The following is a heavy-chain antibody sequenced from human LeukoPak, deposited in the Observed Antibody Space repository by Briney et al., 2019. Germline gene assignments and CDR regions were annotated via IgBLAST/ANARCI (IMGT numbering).Heavy chain of an antibody. J-gene: IGHJ5*02. D-gene: IGHD2-8*01. V-gene: IGHV1-18*01. Sequence: GASVKVSCKASGYTFTSYGISWVRQAPGQGLEWMGWISPYNGNTKYAQKLQGRLTMTTDTSASTAYMELRSLRSDDTAVYYCARGLSMHTNVEIDHWGQGTLVTVSS. CDR3: ARGLSMHTNVEIDH. CDR1: GYTFTSYG. CDR2: ISPYNGNT.